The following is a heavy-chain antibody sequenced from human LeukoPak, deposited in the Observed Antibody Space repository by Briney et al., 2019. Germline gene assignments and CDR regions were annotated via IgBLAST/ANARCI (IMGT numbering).Heavy chain of an antibody. V-gene: IGHV4-34*01. J-gene: IGHJ4*02. CDR1: GGSFSGYY. CDR2: INHSGST. CDR3: ARYSGSYYLFDY. D-gene: IGHD1-26*01. Sequence: SETLSLTCAVYGGSFSGYYWSWIRQPPGKGLEWIGEINHSGSTNYNPSLKSRVTISVDTSKNQFSLKLSSVTAADTAVYYCARYSGSYYLFDYWGQRTLVTVSS.